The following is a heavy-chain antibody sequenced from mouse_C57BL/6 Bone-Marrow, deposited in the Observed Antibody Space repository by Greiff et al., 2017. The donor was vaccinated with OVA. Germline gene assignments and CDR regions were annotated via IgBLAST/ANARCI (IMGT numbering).Heavy chain of an antibody. V-gene: IGHV5-4*01. J-gene: IGHJ2*01. CDR3: ARERAYYYGSSLDY. CDR1: GFPFSSYA. CDR2: ISDGGSYT. Sequence: VQLKESGGGLVKPGGSLKLSCAASGFPFSSYAMSWVRQTPEKRLEWVATISDGGSYTYYPDHVKGRFTISRDNAKNNLYLQMRHLKSEYTAMYYSARERAYYYGSSLDYWGQGTTLTVSS. D-gene: IGHD1-1*01.